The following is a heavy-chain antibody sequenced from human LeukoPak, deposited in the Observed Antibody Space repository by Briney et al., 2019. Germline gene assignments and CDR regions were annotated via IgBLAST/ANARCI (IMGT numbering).Heavy chain of an antibody. J-gene: IGHJ4*02. CDR1: GYTFTGYY. V-gene: IGHV1-2*02. Sequence: ASVKVSCKASGYTFTGYYMHWVRQAPGQGLEWMGWINPNSGGTNYAQKFQGRVTMTRDTSISTAYMELSRLRSDDTAVYYCARDRSMITFGGVISRYYFDYWGQGTLVTVSS. CDR3: ARDRSMITFGGVISRYYFDY. D-gene: IGHD3-16*02. CDR2: INPNSGGT.